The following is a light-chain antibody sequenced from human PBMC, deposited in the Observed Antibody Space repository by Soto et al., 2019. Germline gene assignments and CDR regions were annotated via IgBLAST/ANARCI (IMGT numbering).Light chain of an antibody. CDR1: QSVLSSSDNRNY. CDR3: QQYYNSPLT. Sequence: DIVMTQSPHSLAVSLGERATINCKSSQSVLSSSDNRNYLAWYQQKAGQSPKLLIYWVSSRESGVPDRFSGAGSGTDFTLNISSLQAEDVAVYYCQQYYNSPLTFGGGTKVEIK. CDR2: WVS. J-gene: IGKJ4*01. V-gene: IGKV4-1*01.